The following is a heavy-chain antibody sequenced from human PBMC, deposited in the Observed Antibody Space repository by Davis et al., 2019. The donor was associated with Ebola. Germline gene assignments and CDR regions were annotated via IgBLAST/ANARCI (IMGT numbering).Heavy chain of an antibody. Sequence: PGGSLRLSCAASGFTFSDYYMSWIRQAPGKGLLWVSRINSDGSSTSYADSVKGRFTISRDNAKNTLYLQMNSLRAEDTAVCYCAGEVWSSIDYWGQGTLVTVSS. CDR2: INSDGSST. CDR1: GFTFSDYY. J-gene: IGHJ4*02. D-gene: IGHD3-10*01. V-gene: IGHV3-74*01. CDR3: AGEVWSSIDY.